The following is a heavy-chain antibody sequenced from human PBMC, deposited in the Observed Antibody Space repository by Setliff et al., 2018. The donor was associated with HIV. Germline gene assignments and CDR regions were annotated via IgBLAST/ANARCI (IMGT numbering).Heavy chain of an antibody. J-gene: IGHJ6*02. Sequence: LSLTCAASGFTFSSSSMSWVRQAPGKGLEWVSFISPSGTYIHYADSLKGRFTISRDNAKNSLYLQMNSLRAEDTAVYYCARGVAVTAIHAYYYGLDVWGQGTTVTVSS. CDR3: ARGVAVTAIHAYYYGLDV. CDR1: GFTFSSSS. CDR2: ISPSGTYI. D-gene: IGHD2-21*02. V-gene: IGHV3-21*04.